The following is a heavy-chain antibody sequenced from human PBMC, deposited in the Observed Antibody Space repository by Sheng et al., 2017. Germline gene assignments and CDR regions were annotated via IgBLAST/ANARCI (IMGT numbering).Heavy chain of an antibody. D-gene: IGHD2-2*01. CDR3: ASEGYCSSTSCYYDY. CDR2: ISSSGSTI. J-gene: IGHJ4*02. CDR1: GFTFSSYE. Sequence: TASGFTFSSYEMNWVRQAPGKGLEWVSYISSSGSTIYYADSVKGRFTISRDNAKNSLYLQMNSLRAEDTAVYYCASEGYCSSTSCYYDYWGQGTLVTVSS. V-gene: IGHV3-48*03.